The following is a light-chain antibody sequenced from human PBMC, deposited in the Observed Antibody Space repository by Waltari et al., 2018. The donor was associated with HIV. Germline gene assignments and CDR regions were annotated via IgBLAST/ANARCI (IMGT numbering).Light chain of an antibody. Sequence: DIVMTQSPDSLPVSLGERATITCKSSQSVLYKSNNKNHLAWYQHKVGQPPKLLIYWASVRESGVPERFSGSGSGTDFTLTISSLQAEDVAVYYCQQYYGDIWTFGQGTKVEIK. CDR2: WAS. V-gene: IGKV4-1*01. CDR1: QSVLYKSNNKNH. CDR3: QQYYGDIWT. J-gene: IGKJ1*01.